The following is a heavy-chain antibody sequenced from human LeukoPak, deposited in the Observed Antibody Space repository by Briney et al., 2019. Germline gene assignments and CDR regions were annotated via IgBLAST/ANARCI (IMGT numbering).Heavy chain of an antibody. CDR3: AVKYYYDSSGYSPFDY. J-gene: IGHJ4*02. CDR1: GGTFSSYA. CDR2: IIPIFGTA. V-gene: IGHV1-69*05. D-gene: IGHD3-22*01. Sequence: SVKVSCKASGGTFSSYAISWVRQAPGQGLEWMGGIIPIFGTANYAQKFQGRVTITTDESTSTAYMELSSLRSEDTAVYYCAVKYYYDSSGYSPFDYWGQGTLVTVSS.